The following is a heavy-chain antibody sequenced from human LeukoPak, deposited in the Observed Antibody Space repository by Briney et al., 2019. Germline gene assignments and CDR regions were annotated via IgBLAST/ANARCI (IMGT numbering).Heavy chain of an antibody. Sequence: GGSLRLSCAASGFTFSSFAMSWVRQAPGKGLEWVSAISGSGGSTYYANSVKGRFTISRDNSKNTLYLQMDSLRAEDTAVYYCAKASGYSENWGQGTLVTVSS. CDR2: ISGSGGST. CDR1: GFTFSSFA. CDR3: AKASGYSEN. D-gene: IGHD5-18*01. V-gene: IGHV3-23*01. J-gene: IGHJ4*02.